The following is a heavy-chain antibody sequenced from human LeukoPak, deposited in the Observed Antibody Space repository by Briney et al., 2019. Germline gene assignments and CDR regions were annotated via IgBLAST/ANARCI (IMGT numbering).Heavy chain of an antibody. CDR2: INHSGST. Sequence: PSETLSLTCAVYGGSFSGYYWSWIRQPPGKGLEWIGEINHSGSTNYNPSLKSRVTISVDTSKNQFSLKLSSVTAADTAVYYCARGRHDSSGYYLSDYYYMDVWGKGTTVTVSS. V-gene: IGHV4-34*01. CDR1: GGSFSGYY. CDR3: ARGRHDSSGYYLSDYYYMDV. J-gene: IGHJ6*03. D-gene: IGHD3-22*01.